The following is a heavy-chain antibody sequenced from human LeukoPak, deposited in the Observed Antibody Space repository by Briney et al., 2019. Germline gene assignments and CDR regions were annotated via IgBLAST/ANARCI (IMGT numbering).Heavy chain of an antibody. Sequence: GGSLRLSCAASGFTFSSYGMHWVRQAPGKGLEWVAVIWYDGSNKYYADSVKGRFTISRDNSKNTLYLQMNSLRAEDTAVYYCAKEGSYGLRYFDLWGRGTLVTVSS. CDR2: IWYDGSNK. J-gene: IGHJ2*01. V-gene: IGHV3-33*06. CDR3: AKEGSYGLRYFDL. CDR1: GFTFSSYG. D-gene: IGHD1-26*01.